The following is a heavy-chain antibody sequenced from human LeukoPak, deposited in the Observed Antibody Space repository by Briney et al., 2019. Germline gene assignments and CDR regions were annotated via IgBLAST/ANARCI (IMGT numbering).Heavy chain of an antibody. V-gene: IGHV1-69*05. CDR3: ARDHDDFWSGSEDYYYMDV. D-gene: IGHD3-3*01. J-gene: IGHJ6*03. CDR2: IIPIFGTA. Sequence: SVKVSCKASGGTFSSYAISWVRQAPGQGLEWMGGIIPIFGTANYAQKFQGRVTITTDESTSTAYMELSSLRSEDTAVYYCARDHDDFWSGSEDYYYMDVWGKGTTVTVSS. CDR1: GGTFSSYA.